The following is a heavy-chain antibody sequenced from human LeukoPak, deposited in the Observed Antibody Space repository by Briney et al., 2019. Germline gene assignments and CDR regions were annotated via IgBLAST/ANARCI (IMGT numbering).Heavy chain of an antibody. J-gene: IGHJ5*02. CDR3: ARDSGTTGEVKFDP. CDR1: GGSISSYY. CDR2: IYASGST. V-gene: IGHV4-4*07. Sequence: SETLSLTCTVSGGSISSYYWSWIRQPAGEGLEWLGRIYASGSTNYNPSLKRRVTMSVDTSQNQFFLKVNSVTAADTAVYYCARDSGTTGEVKFDPWGQGTLVTVSS. D-gene: IGHD3-10*01.